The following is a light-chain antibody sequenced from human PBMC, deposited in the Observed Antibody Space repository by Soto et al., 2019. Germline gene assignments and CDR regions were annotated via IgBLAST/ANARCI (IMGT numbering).Light chain of an antibody. CDR1: QLFSSN. CDR2: GSS. V-gene: IGKV3-15*01. Sequence: EIVMTQSPATLSVSPWEIVTLSCRASQLFSSNLAWYQRRPGQAPRLLIYGSSTRATGVPPRFSGSASGTEFTLTISSLQSEDFGVYYCQQYNDWPRTFGQGTRLEIK. CDR3: QQYNDWPRT. J-gene: IGKJ5*01.